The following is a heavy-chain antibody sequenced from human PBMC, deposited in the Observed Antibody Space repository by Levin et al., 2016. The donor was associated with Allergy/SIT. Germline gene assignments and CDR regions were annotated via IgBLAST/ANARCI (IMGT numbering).Heavy chain of an antibody. CDR3: GKADSAAIKTGYYYGMDV. D-gene: IGHD6-13*01. Sequence: GESLKISCAASGFTFDDYGMHWVRQAPGKGLEWVAVISYDGSNKYYADSVKGRFTISRDNSKNTLYLQMNSLRAEDTAVYYCGKADSAAIKTGYYYGMDVWGQGTTVTVSS. J-gene: IGHJ6*02. CDR2: ISYDGSNK. CDR1: GFTFDDYG. V-gene: IGHV3-30*18.